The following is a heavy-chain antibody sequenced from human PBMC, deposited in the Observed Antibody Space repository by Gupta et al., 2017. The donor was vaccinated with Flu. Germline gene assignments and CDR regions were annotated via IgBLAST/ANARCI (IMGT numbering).Heavy chain of an antibody. CDR3: ARAAYCNGDGASCYTFGY. Sequence: QVQLVQAGSELKKPGATVNISCKASGYTFTYYAIIWVRQAPGQGLEWMGWINTNTGKPTYAQGFTGRFVFSLDTSVNTAYLQISTLRAEDTAMYYCARAAYCNGDGASCYTFGYWGQGTLVTVSS. V-gene: IGHV7-4-1*02. J-gene: IGHJ4*02. CDR2: INTNTGKP. CDR1: GYTFTYYA. D-gene: IGHD2-2*02.